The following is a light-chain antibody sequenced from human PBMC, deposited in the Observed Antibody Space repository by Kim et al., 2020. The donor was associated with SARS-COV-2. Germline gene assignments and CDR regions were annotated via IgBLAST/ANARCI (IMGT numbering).Light chain of an antibody. CDR2: DVT. CDR3: SSYTTDNTGV. V-gene: IGLV2-14*01. J-gene: IGLJ3*02. CDR1: SSDVGAHNY. Sequence: QSALTQPASVSGSPGQSVTVSCSGTSSDVGAHNYVCWYQQYPDKPPKLIIYDVTKRRSGISDRFSGSKSGNTASLTISGLQAEDEADYYCSSYTTDNTGVFGGGTKVTVL.